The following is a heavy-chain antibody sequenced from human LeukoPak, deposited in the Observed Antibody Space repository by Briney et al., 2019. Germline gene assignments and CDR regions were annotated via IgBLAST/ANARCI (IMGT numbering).Heavy chain of an antibody. CDR2: INPNSGGT. J-gene: IGHJ4*02. Sequence: ASVKVSCKASGYTFTGYYMHWVRQAPGQGLEWMGWINPNSGGTNYAQKFQGRVTMTRDTSISTAYMELSRLRSDDTAVYSGARVRGYSGSAPRPFAYWGQGPLVTVSS. CDR3: ARVRGYSGSAPRPFAY. V-gene: IGHV1-2*02. CDR1: GYTFTGYY. D-gene: IGHD5-12*01.